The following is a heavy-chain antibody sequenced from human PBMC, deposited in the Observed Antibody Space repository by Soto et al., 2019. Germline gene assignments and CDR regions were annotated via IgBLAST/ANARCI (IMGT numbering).Heavy chain of an antibody. CDR2: IYSAGST. J-gene: IGHJ4*02. V-gene: IGHV3-53*01. CDR1: GLTVSRTQ. Sequence: GSLRLSCAVSGLTVSRTQMSWVRQAPGKGLQWVSVIYSAGSTYYANAVKGRFTISRDISENKIFLELNGLTVDDTAMYYCARHYDSGEFDYWGQGTLVTVSS. D-gene: IGHD3-22*01. CDR3: ARHYDSGEFDY.